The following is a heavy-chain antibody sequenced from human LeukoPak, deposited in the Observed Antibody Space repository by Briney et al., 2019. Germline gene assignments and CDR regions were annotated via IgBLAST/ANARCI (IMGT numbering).Heavy chain of an antibody. J-gene: IGHJ4*02. CDR3: ARGGSSRRSSSWFFDY. D-gene: IGHD6-13*01. Sequence: ASVKVSCKASGYPFTSYDINWVRQATGQGLEWMGWMNPNSGNTGYAQKFQGRVTTTRNTSISTAYMELSSLRSEDTAVYYCARGGSSRRSSSWFFDYWGQGTLVTVSS. V-gene: IGHV1-8*01. CDR1: GYPFTSYD. CDR2: MNPNSGNT.